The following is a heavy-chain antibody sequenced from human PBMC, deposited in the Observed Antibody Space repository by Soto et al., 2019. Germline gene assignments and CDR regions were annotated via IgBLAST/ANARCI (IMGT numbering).Heavy chain of an antibody. CDR3: ARAAFRSGYYGYYYGMDV. V-gene: IGHV1-69*01. D-gene: IGHD3-3*01. Sequence: QVHLVQSGAAVKKPGSSVKVSCKASGGTFSTHAISWVRQAPGQGLEWLGGIIPILGTPNYAQKFQGRVTVTADESTSTAYMELSRLTSEDTAVYYCARAAFRSGYYGYYYGMDVWGQGTAVTVS. CDR2: IIPILGTP. CDR1: GGTFSTHA. J-gene: IGHJ6*02.